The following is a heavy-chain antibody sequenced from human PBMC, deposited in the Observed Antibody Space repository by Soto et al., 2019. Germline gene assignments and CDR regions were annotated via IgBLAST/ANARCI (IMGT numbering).Heavy chain of an antibody. V-gene: IGHV3-30-3*01. CDR2: ISYDGSNK. Sequence: SGGSLRLSCAASGFTFSSYAMHWVRQAPGKGLEWVAVISYDGSNKYYADSVKGRFTISRDNSKNTLYLQMNSLRAEDTAVYYCARDGRRNNYYGSGSPRFDYWGQGTLVTVSS. CDR1: GFTFSSYA. CDR3: ARDGRRNNYYGSGSPRFDY. J-gene: IGHJ4*02. D-gene: IGHD3-10*01.